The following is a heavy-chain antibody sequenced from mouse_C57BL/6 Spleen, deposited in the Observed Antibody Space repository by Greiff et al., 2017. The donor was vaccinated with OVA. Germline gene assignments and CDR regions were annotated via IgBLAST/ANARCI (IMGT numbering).Heavy chain of an antibody. V-gene: IGHV1-42*01. CDR1: GYSFTGYY. CDR2: INPSTGGT. D-gene: IGHD2-4*01. Sequence: VQLQQPGAELVKPGASVKMSCKASGYSFTGYYMNWVKQSPEKSLEWIGEINPSTGGTTYNQKFKAKATLTVDKSSSTAYMQLKSLTSEDSAVYYCARSGDYDGWYFDVWGTGTTVTVSS. CDR3: ARSGDYDGWYFDV. J-gene: IGHJ1*03.